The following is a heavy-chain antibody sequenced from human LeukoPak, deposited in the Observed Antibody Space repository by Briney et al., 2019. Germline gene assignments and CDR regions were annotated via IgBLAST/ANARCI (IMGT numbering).Heavy chain of an antibody. Sequence: QPGGSLPLSCAASGFTFSSYGMNWVRQAPGKGLEWVSYITSSSSTISYAASVKGRFTISRDNAENSLYLQMNSLRAEDTAIYYCARAEGGNYYYYYYMDVWGKGTTVTVSS. D-gene: IGHD3-16*01. CDR1: GFTFSSYG. J-gene: IGHJ6*03. V-gene: IGHV3-48*01. CDR3: ARAEGGNYYYYYYMDV. CDR2: ITSSSSTI.